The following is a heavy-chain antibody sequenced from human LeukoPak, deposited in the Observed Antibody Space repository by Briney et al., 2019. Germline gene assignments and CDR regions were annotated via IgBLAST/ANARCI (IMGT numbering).Heavy chain of an antibody. CDR1: GFTFDDYG. CDR2: IRSEAYGGTA. CDR3: TRHPRGHTYGSYVY. J-gene: IGHJ4*02. D-gene: IGHD5-18*01. V-gene: IGHV3-49*04. Sequence: GGSLRLSCAASGFTFDDYGMSWVRQPPGKGLEWVGFIRSEAYGGTAEYAASVKDRFTISRDDSKSIAYLQTNSLKTEDTAVYYCTRHPRGHTYGSYVYWGQGTLVTVSS.